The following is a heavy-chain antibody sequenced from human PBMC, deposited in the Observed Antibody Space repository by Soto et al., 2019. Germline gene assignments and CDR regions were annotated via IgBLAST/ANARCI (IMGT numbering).Heavy chain of an antibody. Sequence: QVQLVESGGGVVQPGRSLRLSCTASGFSFSSYGMHWVRQAPGKGLEWVAVISYDGSNKYYADSVKGRFTISRDNSKNTLYLQMNSLRAEDTAVYYCARDYYDSSGYYPDSWGQGTLVTASS. CDR1: GFSFSSYG. V-gene: IGHV3-30*03. D-gene: IGHD3-22*01. CDR2: ISYDGSNK. J-gene: IGHJ4*02. CDR3: ARDYYDSSGYYPDS.